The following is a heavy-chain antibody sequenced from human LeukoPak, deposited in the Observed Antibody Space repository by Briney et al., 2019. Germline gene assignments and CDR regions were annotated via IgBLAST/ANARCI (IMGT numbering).Heavy chain of an antibody. Sequence: GGSLRLSCGASGFTFSSYSMNWVRQAPGKGLEWVSSISSSSSYIYYADSVKGRFTISRDNAKNSLYLQMNSLRAEDTAVYYCARDFTTYYYDSPTLPLYYMDVWGKGTTVTVSS. V-gene: IGHV3-21*01. CDR3: ARDFTTYYYDSPTLPLYYMDV. D-gene: IGHD3-22*01. CDR1: GFTFSSYS. CDR2: ISSSSSYI. J-gene: IGHJ6*03.